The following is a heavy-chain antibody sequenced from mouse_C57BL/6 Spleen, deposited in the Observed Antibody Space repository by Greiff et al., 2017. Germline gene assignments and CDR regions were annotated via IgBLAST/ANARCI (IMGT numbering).Heavy chain of an antibody. V-gene: IGHV1-76*01. D-gene: IGHD2-2*01. CDR2: IYPGSGNT. J-gene: IGHJ1*03. CDR3: ANGYTSYWYFDV. Sequence: QVQLQQSGAELVRPGASVKLSCKASGYTFTDYYINWVKQRPGQGLEWIARIYPGSGNTYYNEKFKGKATLTAEKSSSTAYMQLSSLTSEDSAVYFCANGYTSYWYFDVGGTGTTVTVSS. CDR1: GYTFTDYY.